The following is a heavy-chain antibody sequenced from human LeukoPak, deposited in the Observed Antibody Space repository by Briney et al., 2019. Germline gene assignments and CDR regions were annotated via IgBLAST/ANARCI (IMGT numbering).Heavy chain of an antibody. V-gene: IGHV1-69*13. D-gene: IGHD6-19*01. Sequence: SVKVSCKASGGAFSSYAISWVRQAPGQGLEWMGGIIPIFGTANYAQKFQGRVTITADESTSTAYMELSSLRSEDTAVYYCARGQGIAVAGRAEYFQHWGQGTLVTVSS. CDR2: IIPIFGTA. CDR1: GGAFSSYA. J-gene: IGHJ1*01. CDR3: ARGQGIAVAGRAEYFQH.